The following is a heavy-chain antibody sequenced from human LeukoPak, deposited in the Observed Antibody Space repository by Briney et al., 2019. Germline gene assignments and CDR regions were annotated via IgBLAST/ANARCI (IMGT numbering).Heavy chain of an antibody. D-gene: IGHD3-10*01. Sequence: GGSLRLSCAASGFTFSDYAMSWVRQAPGKGPEWVSAITGGGRTYYADSVKGRFTISRDSSKNTLYLQMNSLRAEDTALYYCARGYYAASVRFDYWGRGTLVTVSS. CDR3: ARGYYAASVRFDY. CDR1: GFTFSDYA. CDR2: ITGGGRT. V-gene: IGHV3-23*01. J-gene: IGHJ4*02.